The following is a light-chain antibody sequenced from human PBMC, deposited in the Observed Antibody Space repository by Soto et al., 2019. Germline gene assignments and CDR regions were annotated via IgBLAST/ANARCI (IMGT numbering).Light chain of an antibody. CDR2: DAS. CDR1: QSVSSY. CDR3: QQYGSSPET. Sequence: IVLKQSPATLSLSAGERATLSCRASQSVSSYLAWYQQKPGQAPRLLIYDASNRATGIPARFSGSGSGTDFTLTISRLEPEDFAVYYCQQYGSSPETFGQGTKVDIK. J-gene: IGKJ1*01. V-gene: IGKV3-20*01.